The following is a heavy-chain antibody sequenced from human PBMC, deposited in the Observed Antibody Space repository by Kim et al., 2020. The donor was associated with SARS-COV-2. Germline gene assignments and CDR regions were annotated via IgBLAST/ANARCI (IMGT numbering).Heavy chain of an antibody. CDR1: GFTFSNAW. Sequence: GGSLRLSCAASGFTFSNAWMSWVRQAPGKGLEWVGRIKSKTDGGTTDYAAPVKGRFTISRDDSKNTLYLQMNSLKTEDTAVYYCTTSATAQYYYYGMDVWGQGTTVTVSS. CDR2: IKSKTDGGTT. V-gene: IGHV3-15*01. J-gene: IGHJ6*02. CDR3: TTSATAQYYYYGMDV.